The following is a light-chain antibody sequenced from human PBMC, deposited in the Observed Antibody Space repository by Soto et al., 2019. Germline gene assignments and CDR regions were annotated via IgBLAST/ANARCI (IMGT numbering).Light chain of an antibody. CDR3: QQHGNSRRQ. V-gene: IGKV3-20*01. CDR1: QNITNNY. CDR2: GVS. J-gene: IGKJ1*01. Sequence: EIVLTQSPGTLSLSPGERATLPCRASQNITNNYVAWYQHKPGQAPRLLIYGVSSRATGMPARFSGIGTGRDVNLTINSRETEDFAVCYCQQHGNSRRQFGQGTKVDIK.